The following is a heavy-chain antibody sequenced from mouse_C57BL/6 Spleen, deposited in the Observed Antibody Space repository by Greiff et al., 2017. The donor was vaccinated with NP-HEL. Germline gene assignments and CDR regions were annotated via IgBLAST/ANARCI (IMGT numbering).Heavy chain of an antibody. CDR1: GYTFTDYY. CDR2: INPYNGGT. J-gene: IGHJ4*01. V-gene: IGHV1-19*01. D-gene: IGHD1-1*01. CDR3: ARFRKVTVVVDAMDY. Sequence: VQLQQSGPVLVKPGASVKMSCKASGYTFTDYYMNWVKQSHGKSLEWIGVINPYNGGTSYNQKFKGKATLTVDKSSSTAYMELNSLTSEDSAVYYCARFRKVTVVVDAMDYWGQGTSVTVSS.